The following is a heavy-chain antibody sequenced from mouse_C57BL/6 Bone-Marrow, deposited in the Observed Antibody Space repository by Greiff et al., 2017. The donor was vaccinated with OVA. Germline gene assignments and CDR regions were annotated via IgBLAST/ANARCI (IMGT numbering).Heavy chain of an antibody. Sequence: VKLQESGPELVKPGASVKISCKASGYAFSSSWLNWVKQRPGKGLEWIGRIYPGDGDTKYNGKFKGKATLTADKSSSTAYMQLSSLTSEDSAVYFCARSRGSSFPWFAYWGQGTLVTVSA. CDR2: IYPGDGDT. CDR1: GYAFSSSW. D-gene: IGHD1-1*01. J-gene: IGHJ3*01. CDR3: ARSRGSSFPWFAY. V-gene: IGHV1-82*01.